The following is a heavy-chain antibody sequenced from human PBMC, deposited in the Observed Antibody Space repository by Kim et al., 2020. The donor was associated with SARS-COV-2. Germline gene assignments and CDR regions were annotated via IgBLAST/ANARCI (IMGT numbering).Heavy chain of an antibody. CDR3: ARGYCTNGVCYPFDY. J-gene: IGHJ4*02. D-gene: IGHD2-8*01. Sequence: PCLKSRVTISVDTSKNQFSLKLSSVTAADTAVYYCARGYCTNGVCYPFDYWGQGTLVTVSS. V-gene: IGHV4-59*09.